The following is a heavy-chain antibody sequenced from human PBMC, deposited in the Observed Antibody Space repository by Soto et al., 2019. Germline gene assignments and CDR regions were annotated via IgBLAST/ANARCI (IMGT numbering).Heavy chain of an antibody. CDR3: ARAMGDWGTYYYYYGMDV. J-gene: IGHJ6*02. CDR2: VYYSGAT. Sequence: PSETLSLTCTVSGDSMTNNYWGWIRQPPGKGLEWIGYVYYSGATNYNPSLKSRVSMSPDPSRNQFSLKLTSVTAADTAVYYCARAMGDWGTYYYYYGMDVWGQRTMVTVSS. CDR1: GDSMTNNY. V-gene: IGHV4-59*01. D-gene: IGHD3-16*01.